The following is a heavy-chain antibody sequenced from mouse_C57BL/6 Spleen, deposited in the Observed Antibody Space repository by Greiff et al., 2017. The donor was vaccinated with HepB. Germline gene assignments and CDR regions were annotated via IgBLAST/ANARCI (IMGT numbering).Heavy chain of an antibody. D-gene: IGHD1-1*01. Sequence: QVHVKQPGAELVRPGTSVKLSCKASGYTFTSYWMHWVKQRPGQGLEWIGVIDPSDSYTNYNQKFKGKATLTVDTSSSTAYMQLSSLTSEDSAVYYCASPPVADYWGQGTTLTVSS. V-gene: IGHV1-59*01. CDR3: ASPPVADY. CDR1: GYTFTSYW. J-gene: IGHJ2*01. CDR2: IDPSDSYT.